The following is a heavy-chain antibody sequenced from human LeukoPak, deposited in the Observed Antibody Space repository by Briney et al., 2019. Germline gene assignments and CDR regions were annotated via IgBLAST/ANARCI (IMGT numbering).Heavy chain of an antibody. CDR3: AKAFFTVTAGGAFDI. D-gene: IGHD4-11*01. Sequence: GGSLRLSCGASGFSFISYAMSWVRQAPGKGVEWDSAISGSGGSTYYADSVKGRFTISRDNSNNTLYLQMNSLRAEDTAVYYCAKAFFTVTAGGAFDIWGQGTMVTVSS. V-gene: IGHV3-23*01. J-gene: IGHJ3*02. CDR2: ISGSGGST. CDR1: GFSFISYA.